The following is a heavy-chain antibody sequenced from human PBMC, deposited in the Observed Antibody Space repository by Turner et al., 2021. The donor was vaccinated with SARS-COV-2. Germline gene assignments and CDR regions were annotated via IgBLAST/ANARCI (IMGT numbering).Heavy chain of an antibody. D-gene: IGHD6-19*01. CDR3: ARDWAGGYYFDF. CDR2: ISSYNGNT. J-gene: IGHJ4*02. V-gene: IGHV1-18*01. Sequence: QVQLVQSGAEVEKPGASVKVACKASGYTFTSYGISWVRQAPGQGREGMGWISSYNGNTNYAQNLQDRVTLTTDTSTSTVYMEVRSLRSDDTAIYYCARDWAGGYYFDFWGQGTLVTVSS. CDR1: GYTFTSYG.